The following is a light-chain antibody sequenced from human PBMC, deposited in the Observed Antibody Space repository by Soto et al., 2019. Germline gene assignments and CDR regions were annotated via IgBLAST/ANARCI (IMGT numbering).Light chain of an antibody. J-gene: IGLJ1*01. V-gene: IGLV2-14*03. CDR1: SSDIGHYDY. Sequence: QSALTQPASVSGSPGQSITISCTGTSSDIGHYDYVSWYQQHPGKAPKLMIYHVTYRPSGVSNRYSGSKSGNSASLTISGLQADDDADYYCCSLTTSHTYVFGSGTKVTVL. CDR3: CSLTTSHTYV. CDR2: HVT.